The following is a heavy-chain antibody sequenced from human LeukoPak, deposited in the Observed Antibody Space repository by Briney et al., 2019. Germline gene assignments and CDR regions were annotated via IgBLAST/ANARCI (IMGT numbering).Heavy chain of an antibody. V-gene: IGHV1-46*01. CDR1: GYIFTDYY. J-gene: IGHJ4*02. CDR2: LNSSGGST. D-gene: IGHD1-26*01. Sequence: GASVKISCKTSGYIFTDYYIHWVRQAPGQGLEWMGILNSSGGSTTYAQKFQGRITMTRDASTSTVYMELRSLRSEDTAVYYCAREVGATNAFDYWGQGTLVTVSS. CDR3: AREVGATNAFDY.